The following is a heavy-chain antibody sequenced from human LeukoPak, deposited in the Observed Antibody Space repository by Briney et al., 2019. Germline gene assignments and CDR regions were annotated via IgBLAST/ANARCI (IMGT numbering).Heavy chain of an antibody. Sequence: GGSLRLSCAASGFTFSIYGMHWVRQAPGKGLEWVAFIRYDGSNKYYADSVKGRFTISRDNSKNTLYLRMNSLRAEDTAMYYCAKGYGWEASYYYYYMDVWGKGTTVTISS. CDR1: GFTFSIYG. D-gene: IGHD1-26*01. J-gene: IGHJ6*03. CDR3: AKGYGWEASYYYYYMDV. V-gene: IGHV3-30*02. CDR2: IRYDGSNK.